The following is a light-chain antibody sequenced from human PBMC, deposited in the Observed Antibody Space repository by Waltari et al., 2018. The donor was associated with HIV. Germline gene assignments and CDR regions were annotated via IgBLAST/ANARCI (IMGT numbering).Light chain of an antibody. J-gene: IGLJ2*01. Sequence: QSVLTQPPSASGTPGQTVTISCSGSSSNIGNDAVNWYQQLPGTAPKLLIYSNNRRPSGGPDRFSGSKSGTSASLAISGLQSEDQADYYCGTWDDSLNGWEVFGGGTKLTVL. V-gene: IGLV1-44*01. CDR3: GTWDDSLNGWEV. CDR1: SSNIGNDA. CDR2: SNN.